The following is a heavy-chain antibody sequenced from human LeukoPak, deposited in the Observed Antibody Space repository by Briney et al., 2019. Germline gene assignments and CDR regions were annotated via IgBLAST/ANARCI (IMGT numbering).Heavy chain of an antibody. V-gene: IGHV1-69*13. D-gene: IGHD3-10*01. CDR1: GYTFTSYG. CDR3: ARGLADYYGSGSYPHLDY. Sequence: SVKVSCKASGYTFTSYGISWVRQAPGQGLEWMGGIIPIFGTANYAQKFQGRVTITADESTSTAYMELSSLRSEDTAVYYCARGLADYYGSGSYPHLDYWGQGTLVTVSS. J-gene: IGHJ4*02. CDR2: IIPIFGTA.